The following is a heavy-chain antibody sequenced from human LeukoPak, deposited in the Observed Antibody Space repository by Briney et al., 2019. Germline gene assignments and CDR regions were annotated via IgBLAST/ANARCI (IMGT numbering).Heavy chain of an antibody. J-gene: IGHJ2*01. D-gene: IGHD3-3*01. CDR2: ISSSSSYI. CDR3: ARDVSDFWSGYYNYWYFDL. V-gene: IGHV3-21*01. Sequence: KAGGSLRLSCAASGFTFSSYWMNWVRQAPGKGLEWVSSISSSSSYIYYADSVKGRFTISRDNAKNSLYLQMNSLRAEDTAVYYCARDVSDFWSGYYNYWYFDLWGRGTLVTVSS. CDR1: GFTFSSYW.